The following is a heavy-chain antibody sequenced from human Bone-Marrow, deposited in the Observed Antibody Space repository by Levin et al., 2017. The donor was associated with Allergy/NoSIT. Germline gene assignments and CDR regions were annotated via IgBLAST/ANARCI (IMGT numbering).Heavy chain of an antibody. J-gene: IGHJ4*02. CDR1: GGSFSGYY. Sequence: SQTLSLTCAVYGGSFSGYYWSWIRQPPGKGLEWIGEINHSGSTNYNPSLKSRVTISVDTSKNQFSLKLSSVTAADTAVYYCARSRYDSSGYFWWGQGTLVTVSS. V-gene: IGHV4-34*01. D-gene: IGHD3-22*01. CDR2: INHSGST. CDR3: ARSRYDSSGYFW.